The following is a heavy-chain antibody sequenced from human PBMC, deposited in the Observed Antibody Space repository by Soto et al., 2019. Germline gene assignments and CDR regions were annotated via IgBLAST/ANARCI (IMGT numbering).Heavy chain of an antibody. J-gene: IGHJ3*02. CDR2: IYNSGST. Sequence: QVQLQESGPGLVKPSETLSLTCTVSGGSISSYYWSWVRQPPGMGLEWIAYIYNSGSTNDNPSLATGVTIPVDTSKNQFALTLSSVTAADSAVYYCARDESGRPEPIWGQGTMVTVSS. V-gene: IGHV4-59*01. CDR1: GGSISSYY. D-gene: IGHD3-10*01. CDR3: ARDESGRPEPI.